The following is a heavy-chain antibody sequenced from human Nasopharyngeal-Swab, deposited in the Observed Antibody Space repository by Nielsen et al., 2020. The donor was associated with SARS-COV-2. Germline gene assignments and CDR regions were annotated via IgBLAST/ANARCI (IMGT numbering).Heavy chain of an antibody. D-gene: IGHD1-26*01. Sequence: GGSLRLSCAASGFTFSSYWMHWVRQAPGKGLVWVSRIKRDGSSTSYADSVKGRFTISRDNAKNTLYLQMNILRAEDTAGYYCARAGIVGAPGDFDYWGQGTLVTVSS. V-gene: IGHV3-74*01. CDR3: ARAGIVGAPGDFDY. J-gene: IGHJ4*02. CDR1: GFTFSSYW. CDR2: IKRDGSST.